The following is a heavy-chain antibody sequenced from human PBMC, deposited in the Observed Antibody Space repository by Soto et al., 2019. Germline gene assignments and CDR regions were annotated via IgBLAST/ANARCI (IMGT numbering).Heavy chain of an antibody. CDR2: ISSSSSYI. V-gene: IGHV3-21*01. Sequence: LRLSCAASGFTFSNAWMSWVRQVPGKGLEWVSSISSSSSYIYYADSVKGRFTISRDNAKNSLYLQMNSLRAEDAAVYYCARDGGQNYYYYGMDVWGQGTTVTVSS. CDR3: ARDGGQNYYYYGMDV. J-gene: IGHJ6*02. D-gene: IGHD3-16*01. CDR1: GFTFSNAW.